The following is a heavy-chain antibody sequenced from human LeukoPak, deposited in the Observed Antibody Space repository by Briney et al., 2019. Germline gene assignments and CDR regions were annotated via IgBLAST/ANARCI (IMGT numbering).Heavy chain of an antibody. D-gene: IGHD2-2*01. Sequence: PGGSLRLSCAASGVSFSSHWMHWVRQAPEKGLVGVSHINADGSATSYAASVKGRFTISRDNARNTLYLQMHSLTAEDTGVYYCVRGALRDCSYTSCTRGNWFDPWGQGTLVTVSS. CDR2: INADGSAT. J-gene: IGHJ5*02. V-gene: IGHV3-74*03. CDR3: VRGALRDCSYTSCTRGNWFDP. CDR1: GVSFSSHW.